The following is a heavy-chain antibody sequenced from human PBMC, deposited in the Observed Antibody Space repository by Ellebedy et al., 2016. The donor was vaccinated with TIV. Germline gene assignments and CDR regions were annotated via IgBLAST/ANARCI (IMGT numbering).Heavy chain of an antibody. J-gene: IGHJ4*02. D-gene: IGHD3-10*01. Sequence: SVKVSXKASGGTFSSYAISWVRQAPGQGLEWMGGIIPIFGTANYAQKFQGRVTITADESTSTAYMELSSLRSEDTAVYYCASGPMVREVRPFDYWGQGTLVTVSS. CDR2: IIPIFGTA. V-gene: IGHV1-69*13. CDR3: ASGPMVREVRPFDY. CDR1: GGTFSSYA.